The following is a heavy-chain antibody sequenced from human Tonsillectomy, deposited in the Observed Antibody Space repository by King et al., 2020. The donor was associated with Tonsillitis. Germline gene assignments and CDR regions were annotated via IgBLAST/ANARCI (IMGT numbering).Heavy chain of an antibody. D-gene: IGHD3-3*01. V-gene: IGHV4-59*01. CDR1: GGSISNYY. CDR3: ARSYYDFWSGPNAFDI. CDR2: IYYSGST. Sequence: VQLQESGPGLVKPSETLSLTCTVSGGSISNYYWSWLRPPPGEGLEWIGYIYYSGSTNCSPSLKSRVTISVDTSKNQFSLKLSSVTAADTAVYYCARSYYDFWSGPNAFDIWGQGTMVTVSS. J-gene: IGHJ3*02.